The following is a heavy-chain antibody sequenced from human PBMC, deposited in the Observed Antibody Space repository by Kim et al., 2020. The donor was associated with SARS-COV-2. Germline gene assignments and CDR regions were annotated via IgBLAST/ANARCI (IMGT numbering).Heavy chain of an antibody. V-gene: IGHV4-34*01. Sequence: SETLSLTCAVYGGSFSGYYWSWIRQPPGKGLEWIGEINHSGSTNYNPSLKSRVTISVDTSKNQFSLKLSSVTAADTAVYYCARGPSGVGAGGYYFDYWGQGTLVTVSS. CDR1: GGSFSGYY. CDR2: INHSGST. J-gene: IGHJ4*02. D-gene: IGHD1-26*01. CDR3: ARGPSGVGAGGYYFDY.